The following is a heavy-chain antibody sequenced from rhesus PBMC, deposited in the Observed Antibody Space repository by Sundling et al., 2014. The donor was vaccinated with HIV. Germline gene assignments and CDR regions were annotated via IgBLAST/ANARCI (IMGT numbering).Heavy chain of an antibody. D-gene: IGHD3-9*01. Sequence: QVQLQESGPGLVKPSETLSLTCAVSGGSISSNYWSWIRQSPGKGLEWIGRISGSGGRIDXNPSLKSRVTLSVDTTENRLSLSLNSVTAADTAVYYCANSFYEDDRNYYGLDSWGQGSSSPSPQ. CDR2: ISGSGGRI. J-gene: IGHJ6*01. V-gene: IGHV4-173*01. CDR3: ANSFYEDDRNYYGLDS. CDR1: GGSISSNY.